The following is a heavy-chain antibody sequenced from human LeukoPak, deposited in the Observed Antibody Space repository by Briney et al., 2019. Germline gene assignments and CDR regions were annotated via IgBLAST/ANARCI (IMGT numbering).Heavy chain of an antibody. CDR3: ARGLTDYYYSSGNPYGY. J-gene: IGHJ4*02. CDR1: GFTFDDYG. CDR2: INWNGGRT. D-gene: IGHD3-22*01. V-gene: IGHV3-20*04. Sequence: GGSLRLSCAASGFTFDDYGMSWVRQAPGKGLEWVYGINWNGGRTGYADSVKGRFTISRDNAKNSLYLQMNSLRAEDTALYYCARGLTDYYYSSGNPYGYWGQGTLVTVSS.